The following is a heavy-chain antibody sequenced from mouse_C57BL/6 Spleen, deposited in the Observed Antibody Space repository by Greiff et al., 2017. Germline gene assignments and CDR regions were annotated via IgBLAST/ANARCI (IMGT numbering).Heavy chain of an antibody. D-gene: IGHD1-1*01. CDR2: INPNYGTT. CDR3: ARSRYYGSRRYFDV. V-gene: IGHV1-39*01. CDR1: GYSFTDYN. J-gene: IGHJ1*03. Sequence: EVQLQQSGPELVKPGASVKISCKASGYSFTDYNMNWVKQSNGKSLEWIGVINPNYGTTSYNQKFKGKATLTVDQSSSTAYMQLNSLTSEDSAVXYCARSRYYGSRRYFDVWGTGTTVTVSS.